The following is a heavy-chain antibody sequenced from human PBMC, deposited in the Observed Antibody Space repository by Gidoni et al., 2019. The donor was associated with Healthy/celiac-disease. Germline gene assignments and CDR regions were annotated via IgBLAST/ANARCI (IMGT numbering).Heavy chain of an antibody. CDR1: GFSLSNARLG. Sequence: QVTLKESGPVLVKPTETLTLTCTVSGFSLSNARLGVSWIRQPPGNALEWLAHIFSNDEKSYSTSLKSRLTISKDTSKSQVVLTMTNMDPVDTATYYCARVRYDSRRVFDYWGQGTLVTVSS. CDR3: ARVRYDSRRVFDY. J-gene: IGHJ4*02. CDR2: IFSNDEK. D-gene: IGHD3-22*01. V-gene: IGHV2-26*01.